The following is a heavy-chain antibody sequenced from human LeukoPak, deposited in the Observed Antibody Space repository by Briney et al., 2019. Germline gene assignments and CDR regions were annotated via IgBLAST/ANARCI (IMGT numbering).Heavy chain of an antibody. V-gene: IGHV4-59*01. D-gene: IGHD6-19*01. CDR2: IYYSGST. Sequence: SETLSLTCTVSGGSISGYSWSWIRQPPGKGLEWIGYIYYSGSTNYNPSLKSRITISVDTPKNQFSLKLSSVTAADTAVHYCARDGSGWTFDYWGQGTLVTVSS. CDR1: GGSISGYS. CDR3: ARDGSGWTFDY. J-gene: IGHJ4*02.